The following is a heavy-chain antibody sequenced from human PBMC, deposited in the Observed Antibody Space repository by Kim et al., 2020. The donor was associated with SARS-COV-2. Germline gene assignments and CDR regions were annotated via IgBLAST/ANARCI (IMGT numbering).Heavy chain of an antibody. CDR1: GYTFTSYY. CDR2: INPSGGST. Sequence: ASVKVSCKASGYTFTSYYMHWVRQAPGQGLEWLGIINPSGGSTSHAQKFQGRVTMTRVTSTSTVYMELSSLSSEDTAVYYCARDWGHCSGGSCYSESDWFDTWGQGTMVTVSS. CDR3: ARDWGHCSGGSCYSESDWFDT. D-gene: IGHD2-15*01. J-gene: IGHJ5*02. V-gene: IGHV1-46*01.